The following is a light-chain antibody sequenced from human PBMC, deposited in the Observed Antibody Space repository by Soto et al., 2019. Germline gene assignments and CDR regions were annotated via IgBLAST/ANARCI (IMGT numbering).Light chain of an antibody. CDR3: QQYGSSPPFT. J-gene: IGKJ4*01. CDR2: GAS. CDR1: QSVSSSY. V-gene: IGKV3-20*01. Sequence: EIVLTQSPGTLSLSPGERATLSCRASQSVSSSYLAWYQQKPGQAPRLLIYGASSRATGIPDRCSGSGSGTDFTLTISRLEPEDCAVYYCQQYGSSPPFTFGGRTKVEIK.